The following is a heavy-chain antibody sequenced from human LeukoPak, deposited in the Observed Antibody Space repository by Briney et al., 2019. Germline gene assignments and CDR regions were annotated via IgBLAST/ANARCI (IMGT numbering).Heavy chain of an antibody. CDR1: GFTFSSYA. CDR3: AKDQYYYDSSGSPLDWFDP. V-gene: IGHV3-23*01. D-gene: IGHD3-22*01. Sequence: GGSLRLSCAASGFTFSSYAMSWVRQAPGKGLEWVSAISGSGGSTYYADSVKGRFTISRDNSTNTLYLQMNSLRAEDTAVYYCAKDQYYYDSSGSPLDWFDPWGQGTLVTVSS. CDR2: ISGSGGST. J-gene: IGHJ5*02.